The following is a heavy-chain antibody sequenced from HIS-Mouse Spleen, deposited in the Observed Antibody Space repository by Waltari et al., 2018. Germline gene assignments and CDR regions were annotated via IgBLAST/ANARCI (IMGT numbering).Heavy chain of an antibody. CDR2: IYYSGST. V-gene: IGHV4-59*01. CDR3: ARDMKVRGVNDNWFDP. D-gene: IGHD3-10*01. J-gene: IGHJ5*02. Sequence: QVQLQESGPGLVKPSETLSLTCTVSGGSISSYYWSWIRQPPGKGLEWIGYIYYSGSTNYNPSLKSRVTISVDTSKNQCSLKLSSVTAADTAVYYCARDMKVRGVNDNWFDPWGQGTLVTVSS. CDR1: GGSISSYY.